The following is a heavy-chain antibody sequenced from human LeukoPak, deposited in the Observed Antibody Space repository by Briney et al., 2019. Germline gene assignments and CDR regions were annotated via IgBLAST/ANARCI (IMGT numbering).Heavy chain of an antibody. V-gene: IGHV3-30-3*01. CDR3: ARGPSKGYSSSWYLGH. D-gene: IGHD6-13*01. J-gene: IGHJ4*02. Sequence: GGSLRLSCAASGFIFSSYDMHWVRQAPGKGLEWVAVISYDGSNEYYADSVKGRFTISRGNSKNTLYMEVNSLRAEDTAVYSCARGPSKGYSSSWYLGHWGQGTLVTVSS. CDR2: ISYDGSNE. CDR1: GFIFSSYD.